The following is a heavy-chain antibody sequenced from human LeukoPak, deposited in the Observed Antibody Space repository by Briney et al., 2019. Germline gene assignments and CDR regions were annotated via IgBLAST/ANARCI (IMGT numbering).Heavy chain of an antibody. J-gene: IGHJ3*02. Sequence: APVKVSCKASGYTFTSYGISWVRRAPGQGLEWMGWISAYNGNTNYAQKLQGRVTMTTDTSTSTAYMELRSLRSDDTAVYYCARGRAAAGTSHAFDIWGQGTMVTVSS. V-gene: IGHV1-18*01. D-gene: IGHD6-13*01. CDR1: GYTFTSYG. CDR3: ARGRAAAGTSHAFDI. CDR2: ISAYNGNT.